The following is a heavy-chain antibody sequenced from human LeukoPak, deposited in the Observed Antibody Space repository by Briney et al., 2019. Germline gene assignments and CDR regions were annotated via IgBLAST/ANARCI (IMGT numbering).Heavy chain of an antibody. J-gene: IGHJ4*02. Sequence: PSETLSLTCTVSGGSISSYYWSWIRQPPGKGLEWIGYIYYSGSTNYNPSLKSRVTISVDTSKNQFSLKLSSVTAADTAVYYCASHVYYDILTGYYKGYYFDYWGQGTLVTVSS. CDR2: IYYSGST. D-gene: IGHD3-9*01. V-gene: IGHV4-59*08. CDR3: ASHVYYDILTGYYKGYYFDY. CDR1: GGSISSYY.